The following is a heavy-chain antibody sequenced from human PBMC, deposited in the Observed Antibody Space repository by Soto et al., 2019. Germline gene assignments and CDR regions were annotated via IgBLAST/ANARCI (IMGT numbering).Heavy chain of an antibody. CDR2: INHSGVT. V-gene: IGHV4-34*01. J-gene: IGHJ6*02. D-gene: IGHD6-19*01. CDR1: GGSFSGYY. CDR3: ARFSGSYYYAMDV. Sequence: QVQLQQWGAGLLKPSGTLSLTCAVYGGSFSGYYWSWIRQPPGKGLEWIGEINHSGVTNYKPSLKRRVAISVDTSKNQSSLTLKCVTAADTALYYCARFSGSYYYAMDVWGQGSTVTVSS.